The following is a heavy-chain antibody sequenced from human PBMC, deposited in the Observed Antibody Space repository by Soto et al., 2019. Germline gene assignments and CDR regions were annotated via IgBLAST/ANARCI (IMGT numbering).Heavy chain of an antibody. Sequence: QVQLQESGPGLVKPSQTLSLTCTVSGGAISSGAYYWSWVRQHPGKGLEWIGYIYYSGRSYYNPSLKSPITISVDTSKNQFSLRLAAVTAADSAVYYCARVEGWGRYSFGPWGQGTLVTVSS. V-gene: IGHV4-31*01. CDR3: ARVEGWGRYSFGP. CDR2: IYYSGRS. J-gene: IGHJ5*02. CDR1: GGAISSGAYY. D-gene: IGHD3-10*01.